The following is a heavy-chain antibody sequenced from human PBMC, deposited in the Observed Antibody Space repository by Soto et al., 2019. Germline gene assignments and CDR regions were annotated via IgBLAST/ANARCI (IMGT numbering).Heavy chain of an antibody. CDR3: ARGPHVYRDTWFGELNPDYYYGMDV. J-gene: IGHJ6*02. Sequence: PGGSLRLSCAASGFTFSSYWMHWVRQAPGKGLVWVSRINSDGSSTSYADSVKGRFTISRDNAKNTLYLQMNSLRAEDTAVYYCARGPHVYRDTWFGELNPDYYYGMDVWGQGTTVTVSS. D-gene: IGHD3-10*01. CDR1: GFTFSSYW. V-gene: IGHV3-74*01. CDR2: INSDGSST.